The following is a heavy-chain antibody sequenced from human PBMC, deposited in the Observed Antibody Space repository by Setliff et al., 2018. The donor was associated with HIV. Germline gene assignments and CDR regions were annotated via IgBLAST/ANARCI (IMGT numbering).Heavy chain of an antibody. CDR1: TDSISNFH. Sequence: SSETLSLTCSVSTDSISNFHWSWMRQPADKGLEWIGRIFGSGTTHYNPSLKSRVTMSIDTSKNQFSLKLNSVTAADTAVYFCARDRSKYGTGSSAYNWFDPWGLGTLVTVSS. CDR2: IFGSGTT. V-gene: IGHV4-4*07. CDR3: ARDRSKYGTGSSAYNWFDP. J-gene: IGHJ5*02. D-gene: IGHD3-16*01.